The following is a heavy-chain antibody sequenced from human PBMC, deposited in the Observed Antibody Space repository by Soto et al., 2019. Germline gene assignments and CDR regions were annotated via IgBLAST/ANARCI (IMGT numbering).Heavy chain of an antibody. D-gene: IGHD1-7*01. V-gene: IGHV1-8*01. CDR1: GYTFTSYD. Sequence: ASVKVSCKASGYTFTSYDLNWVRQATGQGLEWMGWMNPNSGNTGYAQKFQGRVTMTRNTSISTAYMELSSLRSEDTAVYYCARTSVPFKLRPNFDYWGQGTLVTVSS. CDR2: MNPNSGNT. J-gene: IGHJ4*02. CDR3: ARTSVPFKLRPNFDY.